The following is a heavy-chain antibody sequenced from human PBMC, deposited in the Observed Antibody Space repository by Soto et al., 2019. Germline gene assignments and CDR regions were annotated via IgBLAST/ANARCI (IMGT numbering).Heavy chain of an antibody. Sequence: GGSLRLSCGASGFIFSNYGLSWVRQAPGKGLEWVSDISGSGSVTNYADSVKGRFTISRDNSNNTLSLQMDSLRAEDTAVYYCAKGGVAAARGYFDHWGQGTRVTVSS. J-gene: IGHJ4*02. V-gene: IGHV3-23*01. D-gene: IGHD6-13*01. CDR2: ISGSGSVT. CDR3: AKGGVAAARGYFDH. CDR1: GFIFSNYG.